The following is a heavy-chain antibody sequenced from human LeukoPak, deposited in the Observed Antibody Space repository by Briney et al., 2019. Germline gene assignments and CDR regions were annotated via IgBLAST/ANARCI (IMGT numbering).Heavy chain of an antibody. D-gene: IGHD1-26*01. CDR3: AKDLTSLGATNY. CDR2: ISVSGGST. J-gene: IGHJ4*02. V-gene: IGHV3-23*01. Sequence: PGGSLRLSCAASGFTFSNYAMSWVRQAAGKGLEWVSAISVSGGSTYYADSVKGRFTISRDNSKNTLYLQMNSLRAEDTAVYYCAKDLTSLGATNYWGQGTLVTVSS. CDR1: GFTFSNYA.